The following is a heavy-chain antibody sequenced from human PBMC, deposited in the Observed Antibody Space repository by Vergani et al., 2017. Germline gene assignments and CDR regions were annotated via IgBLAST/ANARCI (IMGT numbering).Heavy chain of an antibody. V-gene: IGHV3-7*03. D-gene: IGHD3-10*01. J-gene: IGHJ4*02. Sequence: EVQLVESGGGLVQPGGSLRLSCAASGFTFSSYWMSWVRQAPGKGLEWVANIKQDGSEKYYVDSVKGRFTISRDNAKNSLYLQMNSLRAEDTALYYCAKDSSITMVRGGYDYWGQGTLVTVSS. CDR3: AKDSSITMVRGGYDY. CDR2: IKQDGSEK. CDR1: GFTFSSYW.